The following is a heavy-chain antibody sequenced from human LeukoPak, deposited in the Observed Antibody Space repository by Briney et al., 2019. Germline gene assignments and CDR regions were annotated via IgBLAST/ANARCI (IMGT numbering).Heavy chain of an antibody. D-gene: IGHD3-10*01. V-gene: IGHV4-34*01. J-gene: IGHJ6*03. CDR3: ARGRGRTSYGSGSYYNSPSPYMDV. CDR2: INHSGST. Sequence: SETLSLTCAVYGGSFSGYYWSWIRQPPGKGLEWLGEINHSGSTNYNPSLKSRVTISVDTSKNQFSLKLSSVTAADTAVYYCARGRGRTSYGSGSYYNSPSPYMDVWGKGTTVTVSS. CDR1: GGSFSGYY.